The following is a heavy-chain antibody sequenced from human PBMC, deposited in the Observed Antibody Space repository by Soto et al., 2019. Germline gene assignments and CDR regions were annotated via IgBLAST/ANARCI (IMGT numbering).Heavy chain of an antibody. D-gene: IGHD3-22*01. J-gene: IGHJ3*02. V-gene: IGHV1-69*04. CDR3: ARDGYYDSSGYQGEAFDI. CDR1: GGTFSSYT. CDR2: IIPILGIA. Sequence: SVKVSCKASGGTFSSYTISWVRQAPGQGLEWMGRIIPILGIANYAQKFQGRVTITADKSTSTAYMELSSLRSEDTAVYYCARDGYYDSSGYQGEAFDIWGHATMVTVSS.